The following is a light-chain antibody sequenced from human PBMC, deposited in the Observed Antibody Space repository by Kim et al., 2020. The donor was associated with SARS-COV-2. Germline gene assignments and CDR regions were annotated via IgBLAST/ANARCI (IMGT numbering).Light chain of an antibody. CDR1: QSVGTY. CDR2: DAS. CDR3: QQRGN. Sequence: VVRQSPATLSLSPGERATLSCRASQSVGTYLAWYQQKPGQATRLLIYDASKRATGIPARFRGSGSGTDFTLTIGTLEPEDSAVYYCQQRGNFGQGTRLEIK. V-gene: IGKV3-11*01. J-gene: IGKJ5*01.